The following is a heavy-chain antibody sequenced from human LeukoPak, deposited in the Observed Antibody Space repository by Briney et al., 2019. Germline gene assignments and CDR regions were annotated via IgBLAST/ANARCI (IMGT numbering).Heavy chain of an antibody. CDR1: GFNLSDSR. D-gene: IGHD2-21*01. V-gene: IGHV3-7*04. Sequence: PGGSLRLSCATSGFNLSDSRMTGVRQAPGKGLQWVANINRDGTEKHFLDSVEGRFTISRDNAKNSLYLQMNTLRPQDTALYFCVRGDWYLESWGQGTLVTVSS. CDR2: INRDGTEK. CDR3: VRGDWYLES. J-gene: IGHJ4*02.